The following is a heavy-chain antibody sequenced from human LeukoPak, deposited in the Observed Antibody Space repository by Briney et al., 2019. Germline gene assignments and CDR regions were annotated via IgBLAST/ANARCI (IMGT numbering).Heavy chain of an antibody. V-gene: IGHV3-33*01. D-gene: IGHD4-23*01. Sequence: GGSLRLSCAASGFTFSSYGMHWVRQAPGKGLEWVAAIWYDGSNKYYADSVKGRFTISRDNSKNTLYLQMNSLRAEDTAVYYCARDYEGGNSVRYYYYGMTSGAKGPRSPSP. J-gene: IGHJ6*02. CDR2: IWYDGSNK. CDR3: ARDYEGGNSVRYYYYGMTS. CDR1: GFTFSSYG.